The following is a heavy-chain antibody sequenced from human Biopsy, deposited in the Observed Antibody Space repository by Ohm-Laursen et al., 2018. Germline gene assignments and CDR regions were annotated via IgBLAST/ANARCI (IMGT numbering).Heavy chain of an antibody. CDR2: VYYTGST. CDR1: GGDINNYY. D-gene: IGHD3-22*01. CDR3: ARDRGFYSDRTVPDYFDL. Sequence: SETLSLTWNVSGGDINNYYWSWIRQPAGKGLEWIGYVYYTGSTDYNPSLQSRVTISVDTSKNHFSLRLRSVTPADTAIYYCARDRGFYSDRTVPDYFDLWGRGTLVTVSS. J-gene: IGHJ2*01. V-gene: IGHV4-59*01.